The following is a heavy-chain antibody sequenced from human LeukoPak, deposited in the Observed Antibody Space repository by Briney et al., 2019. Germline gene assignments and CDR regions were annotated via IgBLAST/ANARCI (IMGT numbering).Heavy chain of an antibody. CDR1: GFTFSSYD. V-gene: IGHV3-13*01. CDR2: IGTAGDT. J-gene: IGHJ6*02. Sequence: GGSLRLSCAASGFTFSSYDMHWVRQATGKGLEWVSAIGTAGDTYYPGSVKGRFTISRENAKNSLYLQMNSLSAGDTAVYYCARAQCGGDYYVYYYYYGMDVWGQGTTVTVSS. CDR3: ARAQCGGDYYVYYYYYGMDV. D-gene: IGHD2-21*02.